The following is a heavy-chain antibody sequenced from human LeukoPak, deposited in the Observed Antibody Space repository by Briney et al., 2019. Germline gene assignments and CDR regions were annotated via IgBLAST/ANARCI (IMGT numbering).Heavy chain of an antibody. D-gene: IGHD2-15*01. CDR2: INPSDGST. CDR1: GYTFTSYY. CDR3: APSVRSGGSYYFDY. Sequence: ASVKVSCKASGYTFTSYYMHWVRQAPGQGLEWMGIINPSDGSTTYTQKFQGRVTVTTDTSTSTVNMELSSLRSEDTAVYYCAPSVRSGGSYYFDYWGQGTLVTVSS. V-gene: IGHV1-46*01. J-gene: IGHJ4*02.